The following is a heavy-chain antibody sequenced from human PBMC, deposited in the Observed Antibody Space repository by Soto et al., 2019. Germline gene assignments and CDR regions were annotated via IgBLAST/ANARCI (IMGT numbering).Heavy chain of an antibody. J-gene: IGHJ6*03. CDR1: GGSISSYY. V-gene: IGHV4-59*01. D-gene: IGHD5-12*01. Sequence: SETLSLTCTVSGGSISSYYWSWIRQPPGKGLEWIGYIYYSGSTNYNPSLKSRVTISVGTSKNQFSLKLSSVTAADTAVYYCARMYSDGYDSRLGYYYYYMDVWGKGTTVTVSS. CDR2: IYYSGST. CDR3: ARMYSDGYDSRLGYYYYYMDV.